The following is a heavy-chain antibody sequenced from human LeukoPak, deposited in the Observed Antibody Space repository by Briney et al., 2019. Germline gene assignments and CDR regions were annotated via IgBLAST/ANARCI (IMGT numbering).Heavy chain of an antibody. CDR3: AKDRGYSYGSLGMDV. D-gene: IGHD5-18*01. J-gene: IGHJ6*02. CDR1: GFTFSSYG. CDR2: ISYDGSNK. V-gene: IGHV3-30*18. Sequence: PGGSLRLSCAASGFTFSSYGMHWVRQAPGKGLEWVAVISYDGSNKYYADSVKGRFTISRDNSKSTLYLQMNSLRAEDTAVYYCAKDRGYSYGSLGMDVWGQGTTVTVSS.